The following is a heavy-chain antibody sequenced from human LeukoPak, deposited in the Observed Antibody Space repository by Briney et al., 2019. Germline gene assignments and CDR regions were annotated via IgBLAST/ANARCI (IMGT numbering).Heavy chain of an antibody. V-gene: IGHV4-39*07. J-gene: IGHJ6*03. CDR2: INHSGST. Sequence: PSETLSLTCTVSGGSISSSSYYWSWIRQPPGKGLEWIGEINHSGSTNYNPSLKSRVTISVDTSKNQFSLKLSSVTAADTAVYYCASTVTTKKYYYYMDVWGKGTTVTVSS. D-gene: IGHD4-17*01. CDR1: GGSISSSSYY. CDR3: ASTVTTKKYYYYMDV.